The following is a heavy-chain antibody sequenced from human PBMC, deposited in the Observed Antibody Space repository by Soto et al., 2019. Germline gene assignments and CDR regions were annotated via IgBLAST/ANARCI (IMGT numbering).Heavy chain of an antibody. CDR3: AKDGGDIVVVVAADYFDY. CDR2: ISGSGGST. V-gene: IGHV3-23*01. J-gene: IGHJ4*02. D-gene: IGHD2-15*01. Sequence: GGSLRLSCAASGFTFSSYAMSWVRQAPGKGLEWVSAISGSGGSTYYADYVKGRFTISRDNSKNTLYLQMNSLRAEDTAVYYCAKDGGDIVVVVAADYFDYWGQGTLVTVSS. CDR1: GFTFSSYA.